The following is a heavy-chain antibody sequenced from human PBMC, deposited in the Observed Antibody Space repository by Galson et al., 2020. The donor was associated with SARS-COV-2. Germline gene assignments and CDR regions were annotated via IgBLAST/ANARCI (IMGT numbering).Heavy chain of an antibody. D-gene: IGHD6-13*01. Sequence: GGSLRLSCAASGFTFSVYGMHWVRQAPGKGLEWVAFIQYEGFTQHYADSVKGRFTISRDNAKNTVYLQMNSLRVEDMAVYYCAREMQQLTLGGLDGRGQGTTVTVSS. CDR3: AREMQQLTLGGLDG. CDR2: IQYEGFTQ. J-gene: IGHJ6*02. CDR1: GFTFSVYG. V-gene: IGHV3-30*02.